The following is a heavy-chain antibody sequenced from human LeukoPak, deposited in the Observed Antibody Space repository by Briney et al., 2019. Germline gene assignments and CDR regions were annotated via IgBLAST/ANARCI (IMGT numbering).Heavy chain of an antibody. CDR1: GGSISSYY. CDR3: ARGYADYYDSSGPYYFDY. V-gene: IGHV4-59*01. J-gene: IGHJ4*02. D-gene: IGHD3-22*01. CDR2: IYYSGST. Sequence: SETLSLTCTVSGGSISSYYWSWIRQPPGKGLEWIGYIYYSGSTNYNPSLKSRVTISVDTSKNQFSLKLSSVTAADTAVYYCARGYADYYDSSGPYYFDYXGQGTLVTVSS.